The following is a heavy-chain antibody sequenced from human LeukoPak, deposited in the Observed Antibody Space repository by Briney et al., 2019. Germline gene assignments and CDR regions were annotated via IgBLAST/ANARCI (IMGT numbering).Heavy chain of an antibody. CDR2: ISGSGANT. D-gene: IGHD3-16*01. CDR3: AKDGDSYEFDN. Sequence: PGGSLRLSCAAAGFTFSNNAMKWVRQAPGKGLEWVSSISGSGANTDYADSVKGRFTISRDNSKNTMYLQMNSLRADDTAAYYCAKDGDSYEFDNWGQGILVTVSS. CDR1: GFTFSNNA. J-gene: IGHJ4*02. V-gene: IGHV3-23*01.